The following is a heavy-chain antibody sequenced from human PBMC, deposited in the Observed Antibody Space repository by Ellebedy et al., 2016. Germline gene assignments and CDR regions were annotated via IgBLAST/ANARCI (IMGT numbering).Heavy chain of an antibody. Sequence: SVKVSCXASGGTFSSYAISWVRQAPGQGLEWMGGIIPIFGTANYAQKFQGRVTITADKSTSTAYMELSSLRSEDTAVYYCAREVVITHSSRNYYYYGMDVWGQGTTVTVSS. CDR1: GGTFSSYA. V-gene: IGHV1-69*06. CDR2: IIPIFGTA. J-gene: IGHJ6*02. D-gene: IGHD3-22*01. CDR3: AREVVITHSSRNYYYYGMDV.